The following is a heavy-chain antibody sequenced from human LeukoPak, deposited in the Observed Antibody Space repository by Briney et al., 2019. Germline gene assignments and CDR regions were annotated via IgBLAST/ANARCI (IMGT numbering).Heavy chain of an antibody. CDR1: GGSFSGYY. Sequence: SETLSLTCAVYGGSFSGYYWSWIRQPPGKWLEWIGEINHSGSTNYNPSLKSRVTISVDTSKNQFSLKLSSVPAADTAVYYCARGRSRITIFGVVRRHLDYWGQGTLVTVSS. CDR3: ARGRSRITIFGVVRRHLDY. CDR2: INHSGST. V-gene: IGHV4-34*01. D-gene: IGHD3-3*01. J-gene: IGHJ4*02.